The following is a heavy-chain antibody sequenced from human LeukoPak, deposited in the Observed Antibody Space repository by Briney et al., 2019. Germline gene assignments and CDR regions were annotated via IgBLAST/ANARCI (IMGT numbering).Heavy chain of an antibody. J-gene: IGHJ4*02. V-gene: IGHV3-21*01. CDR1: GFPFSSFG. CDR3: ARDKARDGYNLFDY. Sequence: GGSLRLSCAAPGFPFSSFGMNWVRQAPGKGLEWVSSIRSSSSYIYYADSVKGRFTISRDDAKNSLFLQMNSLRAEDTAVYYCARDKARDGYNLFDYWGQGTQVTVYS. D-gene: IGHD5-24*01. CDR2: IRSSSSYI.